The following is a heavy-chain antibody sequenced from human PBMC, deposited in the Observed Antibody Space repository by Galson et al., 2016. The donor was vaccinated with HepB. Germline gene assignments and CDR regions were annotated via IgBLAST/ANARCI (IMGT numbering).Heavy chain of an antibody. CDR1: GFTITNNY. J-gene: IGHJ3*01. D-gene: IGHD2-2*01. CDR3: ARGGIKMFVVVVSQDALDL. CDR2: VYSSGTT. V-gene: IGHV3-53*01. Sequence: SLRLSCAASGFTITNNYMTWVRQAPGKGLEWVSVVYSSGTTYYADSVKGRFTISRDNTKNTVHLQMDSLRAEDTAVYSCARGGIKMFVVVVSQDALDLWGQGTMVSVSS.